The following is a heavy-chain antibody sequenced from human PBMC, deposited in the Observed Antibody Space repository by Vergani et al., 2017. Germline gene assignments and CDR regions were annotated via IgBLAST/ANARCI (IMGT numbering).Heavy chain of an antibody. CDR1: GFIFDTFG. D-gene: IGHD2-21*02. J-gene: IGHJ3*01. V-gene: IGHV3-30*02. Sequence: QVQLVESGGGVVQPGGSLRLSCAASGFIFDTFGMHWVRQAPGKGLEWVSFIHYDGSNKYYTASVKGRFTVSRDNSKNTLFLHMNSLRTEVTAVYFCATQNCGGDCYSAFDVWGQGTLVAVSS. CDR2: IHYDGSNK. CDR3: ATQNCGGDCYSAFDV.